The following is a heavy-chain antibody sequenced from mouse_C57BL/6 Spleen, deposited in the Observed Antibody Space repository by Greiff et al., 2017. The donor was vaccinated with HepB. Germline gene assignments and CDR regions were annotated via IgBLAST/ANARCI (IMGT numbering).Heavy chain of an antibody. Sequence: VQLQQSGPELVKPGASVKISCKASGYTFTDYYMNWVKQSHGKSLEWIGDINPNNGGTSYNQKFKGKATLTVDKSSSTAYMELRSLTSEDSAVYYCARSHYYGSQAWFAYRGQGTLVTVSA. V-gene: IGHV1-26*01. CDR1: GYTFTDYY. CDR2: INPNNGGT. J-gene: IGHJ3*01. CDR3: ARSHYYGSQAWFAY. D-gene: IGHD1-1*01.